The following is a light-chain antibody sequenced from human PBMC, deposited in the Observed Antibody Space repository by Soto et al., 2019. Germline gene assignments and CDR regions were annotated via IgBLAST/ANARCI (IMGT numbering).Light chain of an antibody. CDR3: QQYHDWPPYT. V-gene: IGKV3-15*01. J-gene: IGKJ2*01. CDR1: QNINSN. Sequence: PGESATLSCRASQNINSNLAWYQQKPGQAPRLLIYRASTMATGIPARFSGSGSGTEFTLTISSLQSEDFAVYYCQQYHDWPPYTFGQGTKVDIK. CDR2: RAS.